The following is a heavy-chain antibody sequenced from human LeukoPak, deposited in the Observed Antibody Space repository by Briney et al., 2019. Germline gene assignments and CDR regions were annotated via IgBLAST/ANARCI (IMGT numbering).Heavy chain of an antibody. Sequence: PGGSLRLSCAASGFTFSSYSMNWVRQAPGKGLEWVSYISSSSSTIYYADSVKGRFTISRDNAKNSLYLQMSSLRAEDTAVYYCAKDRMVGATTDAFDIWGQGTMVTVFS. CDR3: AKDRMVGATTDAFDI. D-gene: IGHD1-26*01. V-gene: IGHV3-48*04. CDR1: GFTFSSYS. J-gene: IGHJ3*02. CDR2: ISSSSSTI.